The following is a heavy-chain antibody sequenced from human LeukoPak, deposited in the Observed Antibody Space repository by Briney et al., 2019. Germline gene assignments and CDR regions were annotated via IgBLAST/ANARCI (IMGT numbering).Heavy chain of an antibody. D-gene: IGHD6-6*01. V-gene: IGHV4-4*07. J-gene: IGHJ6*03. CDR3: ARVKEQLVLSHYYYYMDV. Sequence: SATLSLTCTVSGGSISSYYWSWVRQPAGKGLEWIGRIYTSGGTNYNPSPKSRVTMSVDKSKNQFSLKLSSLTAADTAVYYCARVKEQLVLSHYYYYMDVWGKGTTVTVSS. CDR2: IYTSGGT. CDR1: GGSISSYY.